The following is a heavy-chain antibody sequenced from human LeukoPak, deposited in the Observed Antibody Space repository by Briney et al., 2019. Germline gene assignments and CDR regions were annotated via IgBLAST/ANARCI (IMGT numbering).Heavy chain of an antibody. J-gene: IGHJ4*02. CDR3: ARVWSGSYCRFDY. CDR2: IYYSGST. V-gene: IGHV4-30-4*01. CDR1: GGSISSGDYY. D-gene: IGHD1-26*01. Sequence: PSETLSLTCTVSGGSISSGDYYWSWIRQPPGKGLEWIGYIYYSGSTYYNPSLKSRVTISVDKSKNQFSLKLSSVTAADTAVYYCARVWSGSYCRFDYWGQGTLVTVSS.